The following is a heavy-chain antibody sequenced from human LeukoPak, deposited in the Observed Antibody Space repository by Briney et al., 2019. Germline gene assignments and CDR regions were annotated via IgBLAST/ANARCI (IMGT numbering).Heavy chain of an antibody. Sequence: ASVKVSCKVSGYTLTELSMHWVRQAPGKGLEWMGGFDPEDGETIYAQKFHGRVTMTEDTSTDTAYMELSSLRSEDTAVYYCARGRADCSSTSCSPRIGAFDIWGQGTMVTVSS. V-gene: IGHV1-24*01. CDR3: ARGRADCSSTSCSPRIGAFDI. CDR1: GYTLTELS. CDR2: FDPEDGET. J-gene: IGHJ3*02. D-gene: IGHD2-2*01.